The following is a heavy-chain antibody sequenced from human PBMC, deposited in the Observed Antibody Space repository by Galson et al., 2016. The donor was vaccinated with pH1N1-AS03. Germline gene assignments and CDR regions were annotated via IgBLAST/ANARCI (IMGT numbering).Heavy chain of an antibody. CDR3: ARDGPPQGISVAGSFDF. CDR2: ISTTSSSI. D-gene: IGHD6-19*01. V-gene: IGHV3-21*01. J-gene: IGHJ4*02. Sequence: SLRLSCAASGFPFSGYSMNWVRQAPGKGLEWVSFISTTSSSIYYADSVKGRFTISRDNAKNSLFLQINSLRDEETAVYYCARDGPPQGISVAGSFDFWGQGTLVTVSS. CDR1: GFPFSGYS.